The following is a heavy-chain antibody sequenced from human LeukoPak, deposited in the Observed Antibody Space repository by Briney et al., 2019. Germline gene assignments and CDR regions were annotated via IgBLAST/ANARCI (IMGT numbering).Heavy chain of an antibody. CDR3: ATLPPGNYDAFDV. J-gene: IGHJ3*01. Sequence: ASVKVSCKVSGYTLTELSMHWVRQAPGKGLEWMGGFNPEDVKTIYAQKFQGRVTMTEDTSTDTAYMGLSSLRSEDTAVYYCATLPPGNYDAFDVWGQGTMVTVSS. V-gene: IGHV1-24*01. CDR2: FNPEDVKT. D-gene: IGHD1-7*01. CDR1: GYTLTELS.